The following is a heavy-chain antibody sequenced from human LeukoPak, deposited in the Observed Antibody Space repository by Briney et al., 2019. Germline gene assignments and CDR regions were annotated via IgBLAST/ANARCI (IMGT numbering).Heavy chain of an antibody. CDR2: IYSGDNT. D-gene: IGHD2-15*01. Sequence: GGSLRLSCAASGFTFNTYTMNWVRQAPGKGLEWVSVIYSGDNTYYADSVKGRFTISRDISKNTLCLQMNSLRAEDTATYYCARDTGSGYCSGGRCRGAFDIWGQGTTVTVSS. V-gene: IGHV3-53*01. CDR1: GFTFNTYT. J-gene: IGHJ3*02. CDR3: ARDTGSGYCSGGRCRGAFDI.